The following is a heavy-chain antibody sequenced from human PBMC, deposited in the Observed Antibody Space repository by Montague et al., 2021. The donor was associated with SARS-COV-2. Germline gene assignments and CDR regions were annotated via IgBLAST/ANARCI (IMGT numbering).Heavy chain of an antibody. CDR1: GYSISSGYY. CDR2: IYHSGST. J-gene: IGHJ5*02. CDR3: ARVRSITMIVVVITPMGWFDP. D-gene: IGHD3-22*01. V-gene: IGHV4-38-2*02. Sequence: SETLSLTCTVSGYSISSGYYWGWIRQPPGKGLERIGSIYHSGSTXCNPSFKSRVTISVDTSKNQFSLKLSSVTAADTAVYYCARVRSITMIVVVITPMGWFDPWGQGTLVTVSS.